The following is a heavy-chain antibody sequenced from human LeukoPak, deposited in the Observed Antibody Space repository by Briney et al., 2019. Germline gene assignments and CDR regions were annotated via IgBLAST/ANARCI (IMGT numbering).Heavy chain of an antibody. CDR3: VGGLLTAAGTIGAFDI. CDR2: IWSNGSNK. CDR1: GFTFSTYG. V-gene: IGHV3-33*01. D-gene: IGHD6-13*01. Sequence: PGRSLRLSCAASGFTFSTYGMHWVRQAPGKGLEWVAVIWSNGSNKYHADSVKGRFTISRDNSKSTLFLQMSSLAAEDTAVYYCVGGLLTAAGTIGAFDIWGRGTMVTVSS. J-gene: IGHJ3*02.